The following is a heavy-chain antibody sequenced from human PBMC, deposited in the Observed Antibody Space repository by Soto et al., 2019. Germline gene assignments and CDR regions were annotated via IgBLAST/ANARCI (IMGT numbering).Heavy chain of an antibody. V-gene: IGHV4-30-2*01. D-gene: IGHD3-22*01. CDR3: ARGTSYDSSGYPY. CDR1: GGSISSSSYY. Sequence: PSETLSLTCTVSGGSISSSSYYWGWIRQPPGKGLEWIGYIYHSGSTYYNPSLKSRVTISVDRSKNQFSLKLSSVTAADTAVYYCARGTSYDSSGYPYWGQGTLVTVSS. J-gene: IGHJ4*02. CDR2: IYHSGST.